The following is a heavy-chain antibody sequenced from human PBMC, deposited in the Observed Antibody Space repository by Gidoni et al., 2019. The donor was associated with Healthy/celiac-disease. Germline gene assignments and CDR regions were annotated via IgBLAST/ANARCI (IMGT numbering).Heavy chain of an antibody. CDR2: ISYDGSNK. D-gene: IGHD4-17*01. CDR3: ARGPLVAVTTVFEYFQH. V-gene: IGHV3-30-3*01. CDR1: GIPFSSYA. J-gene: IGHJ1*01. Sequence: QVQPVESGGGVVQPGRSLRLSCAASGIPFSSYAMHWVRQAPGKGLEWVAGISYDGSNKYYADSVKGRFTISRDNSKNTLYLQMNSLRAEDTAVYYCARGPLVAVTTVFEYFQHWGQGTLVTVSS.